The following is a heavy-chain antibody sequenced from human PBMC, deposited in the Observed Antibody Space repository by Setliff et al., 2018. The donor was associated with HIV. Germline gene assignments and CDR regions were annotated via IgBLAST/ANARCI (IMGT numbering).Heavy chain of an antibody. V-gene: IGHV3-33*08. CDR2: IWYDGSNK. J-gene: IGHJ6*03. CDR3: ARESGYTGGWGYGATYNYYMDV. D-gene: IGHD6-19*01. Sequence: GGSLRLSCVVSGFTLRSYDMHWVRQAPGKGLEWVAVIWYDGSNKYYADSVKGRFTISRDNSKNTLYLQMNSLRDDDTAVYYCARESGYTGGWGYGATYNYYMDVWGKGTTVTVSS. CDR1: GFTLRSYD.